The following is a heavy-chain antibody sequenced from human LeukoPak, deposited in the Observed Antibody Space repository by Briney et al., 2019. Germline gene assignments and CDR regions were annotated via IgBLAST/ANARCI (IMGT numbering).Heavy chain of an antibody. J-gene: IGHJ4*02. CDR3: AARSGELPYYFDY. Sequence: ASVKVSCKASGYTFTRYGISWMRQAPGQGLEWVGWITTYNGKTSYGQRFQGRVTMTTDTSTSTAYMELRSLRSDDTAVYYCAARSGELPYYFDYWGQGTLVTVSS. CDR1: GYTFTRYG. D-gene: IGHD1-26*01. V-gene: IGHV1-18*01. CDR2: ITTYNGKT.